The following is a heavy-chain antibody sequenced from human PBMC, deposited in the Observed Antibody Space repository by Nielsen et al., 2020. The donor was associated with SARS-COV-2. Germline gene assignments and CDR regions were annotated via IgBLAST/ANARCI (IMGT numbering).Heavy chain of an antibody. CDR3: KHYYERDV. CDR2: VRSKTNNYET. CDR1: GFTFGDSI. Sequence: GESLKISCAASGFTFGDSIIHWVRQASGKGLEWVGRVRSKTNNYETAYAASMKGRFTISRDESKNMAYLQMTSLKTEDTAVYYCKHYYERDVWGQGTTVTVSS. J-gene: IGHJ6*02. V-gene: IGHV3-73*01.